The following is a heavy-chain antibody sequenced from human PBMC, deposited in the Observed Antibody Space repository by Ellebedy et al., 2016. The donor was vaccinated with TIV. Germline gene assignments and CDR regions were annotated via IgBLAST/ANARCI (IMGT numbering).Heavy chain of an antibody. CDR3: ARNPRYGDTEDY. CDR1: GYRFTAYW. J-gene: IGHJ4*02. V-gene: IGHV5-10-1*01. CDR2: IDPDDSRS. Sequence: GESLKISCKASGYRFTAYWINWVRQMPGKGLEWVGRIDPDDSRSDYSPSFQGHVTISVDKSITTAYLQWSGLKASDTAMYYCARNPRYGDTEDYWGQGTLVTVSS. D-gene: IGHD4-17*01.